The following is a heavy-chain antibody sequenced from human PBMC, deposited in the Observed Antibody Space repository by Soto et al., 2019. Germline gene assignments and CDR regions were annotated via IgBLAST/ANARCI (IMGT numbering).Heavy chain of an antibody. CDR2: ISAYNGNT. Sequence: QVPLVQSGAEVKKPGASVKVSCKASGYTFTSYGISWVRQAPGQGLEWMGWISAYNGNTNYAQKLQGRVTMTTDTSTSTAYMELRSLRSDDTAVYYCARSRYESTVTYYYYYMDVWGKGTTVTVSS. CDR1: GYTFTSYG. D-gene: IGHD4-4*01. V-gene: IGHV1-18*01. J-gene: IGHJ6*03. CDR3: ARSRYESTVTYYYYYMDV.